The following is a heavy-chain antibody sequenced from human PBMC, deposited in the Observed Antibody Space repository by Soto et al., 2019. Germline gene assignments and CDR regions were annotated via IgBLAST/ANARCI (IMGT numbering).Heavy chain of an antibody. V-gene: IGHV1-18*01. Sequence: QVQLVQSGDEVKKPGASVKVSCKTSGYSFTTYGISWVRQAPGQGLEWMGWISAYNGNTNYARKLQGRVTMTTDTSTSTAYMELRSLRSDDTAVYYCAREGPAPYYYYGMDVWGHGSTVTVSS. CDR1: GYSFTTYG. CDR3: AREGPAPYYYYGMDV. J-gene: IGHJ6*02. CDR2: ISAYNGNT.